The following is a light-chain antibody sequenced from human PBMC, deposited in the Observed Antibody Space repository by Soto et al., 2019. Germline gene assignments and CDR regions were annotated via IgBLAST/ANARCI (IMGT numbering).Light chain of an antibody. CDR3: QQYDNVPTLT. V-gene: IGKV1-33*01. CDR1: QDIGDH. CDR2: TAS. Sequence: DIQMTQSPSSLSASVGDRVTITCQASQDIGDHVNWYQQKPGKVPNLLIYTASILETGVTSRFSGSGSGTYFTFTISSLQPEDIATYYCQQYDNVPTLTFGGGTKVEIK. J-gene: IGKJ4*01.